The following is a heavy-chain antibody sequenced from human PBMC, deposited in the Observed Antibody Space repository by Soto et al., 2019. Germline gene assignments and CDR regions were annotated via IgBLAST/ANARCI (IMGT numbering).Heavy chain of an antibody. D-gene: IGHD4-17*01. CDR2: INHSGST. CDR1: GGSISSSSYY. V-gene: IGHV4-39*07. J-gene: IGHJ4*02. CDR3: AGGHAYGDYG. Sequence: SETLSLTCTVSGGSISSSSYYWSWIRQPPGKGLEWIGEINHSGSTNYNPSLKSRVIISVDPSTNAFSLKPSSVTASDPAVYYCAGGHAYGDYGGGQGTLFTVSS.